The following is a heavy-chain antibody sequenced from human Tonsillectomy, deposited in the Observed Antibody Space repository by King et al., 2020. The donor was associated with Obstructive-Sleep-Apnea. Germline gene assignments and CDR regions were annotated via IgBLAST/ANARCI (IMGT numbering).Heavy chain of an antibody. J-gene: IGHJ3*02. CDR3: ARVNWVCFSGGSCYSCAFDM. Sequence: VQLVESGGGVVRPGGSLRLSCAASGFTFDDYGMSWVRQAPGKGLEWVSGINWNGGSTSYADSVKGRFTISRDNAKKSLYLQMNSLRAEDTALYHCARVNWVCFSGGSCYSCAFDMWGQGTMVTVSS. CDR1: GFTFDDYG. CDR2: INWNGGST. D-gene: IGHD2-15*01. V-gene: IGHV3-20*01.